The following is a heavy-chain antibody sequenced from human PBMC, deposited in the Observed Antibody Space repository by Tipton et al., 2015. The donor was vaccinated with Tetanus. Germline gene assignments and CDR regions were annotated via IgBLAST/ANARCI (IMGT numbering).Heavy chain of an antibody. CDR2: TYYRSQWIT. CDR3: ARDPPSCYSCLDS. D-gene: IGHD2/OR15-2a*01. V-gene: IGHV6-1*01. CDR1: GDSVSRDGPT. Sequence: GLVKPSQTLSLTCAISGDSVSRDGPTWNWIRQSPSRGLEWLGRTYYRSQWITDYAVSVRGRITINPDTSKNLFSLELWSVTPEDTAVYYCARDPPSCYSCLDSWGQGALITVSS. J-gene: IGHJ4*02.